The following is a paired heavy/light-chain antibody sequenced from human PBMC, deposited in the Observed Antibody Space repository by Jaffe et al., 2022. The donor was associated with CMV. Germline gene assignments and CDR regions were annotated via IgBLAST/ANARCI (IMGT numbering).Heavy chain of an antibody. CDR3: ARSLCYAGSCYSDS. CDR2: IYYNGRT. D-gene: IGHD3-22*01. V-gene: IGHV4-31*03. J-gene: IGHJ4*02. Sequence: QVQLQESGPGLVKPSQTLSLTCNVSGRSINSGGHYWSWIRQHPGKALEWIGCIYYNGRTHYNPSLKSRVTMSVDPSKNQFSLRLSPVTAADTALYYCARSLCYAGSCYSDSWGQGTLVTVSS. CDR1: GRSINSGGHY.
Light chain of an antibody. V-gene: IGKV3-20*01. CDR1: QSVSSSY. Sequence: EIVLTQSPGTLSLSPGERATLSCRASQSVSSSYLAWYQQKPGQAPRLLMYGASTRATGIPDRFSGSGSGTDFTLTISRLEPEDFAVYYCQQYGSSPATFGGGTKVEIK. CDR2: GAS. J-gene: IGKJ4*01. CDR3: QQYGSSPAT.